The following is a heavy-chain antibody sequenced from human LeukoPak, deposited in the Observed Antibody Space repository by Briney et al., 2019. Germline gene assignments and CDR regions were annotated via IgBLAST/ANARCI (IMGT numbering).Heavy chain of an antibody. D-gene: IGHD6-19*01. CDR3: ARLDKGYSSGWLVNYFDY. J-gene: IGHJ4*02. CDR2: INPNSGGT. V-gene: IGHV1-2*02. Sequence: ASVKVSCKASGYTFTGYYMHWVRQAPGQGLEWMGWINPNSGGTNYAQKFQGRVTMTRDTSISTAYMELSRLRSDDTAVYYCARLDKGYSSGWLVNYFDYWGQGTLVTVSS. CDR1: GYTFTGYY.